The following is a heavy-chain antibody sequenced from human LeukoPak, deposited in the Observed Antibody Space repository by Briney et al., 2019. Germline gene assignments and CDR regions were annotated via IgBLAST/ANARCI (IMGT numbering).Heavy chain of an antibody. CDR1: GGTFSSYA. CDR3: ASDPSGGYVPYFDY. D-gene: IGHD3-16*01. J-gene: IGHJ4*02. Sequence: ASVKVSCKASGGTFSSYAINWVRQAPGQGLEWMGRIIPILGITNYAQKFQGRVTITADKSTSTAYMELSSLRSDDTAVYYCASDPSGGYVPYFDYWGQGTLVTVSS. V-gene: IGHV1-69*04. CDR2: IIPILGIT.